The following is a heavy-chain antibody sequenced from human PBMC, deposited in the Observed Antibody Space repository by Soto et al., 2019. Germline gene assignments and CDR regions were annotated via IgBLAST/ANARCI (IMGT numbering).Heavy chain of an antibody. J-gene: IGHJ4*02. D-gene: IGHD5-12*01. Sequence: ASVKVSCKASGYTFTSYYMHWLRQAPGQGLEWMGIINPSGGSTSYAQKFQGRVTMTRDTSTSTVYMELSSLRSEDTAVYYCARDSVEMATSFDYWGQGTLVTVS. CDR1: GYTFTSYY. CDR3: ARDSVEMATSFDY. CDR2: INPSGGST. V-gene: IGHV1-46*01.